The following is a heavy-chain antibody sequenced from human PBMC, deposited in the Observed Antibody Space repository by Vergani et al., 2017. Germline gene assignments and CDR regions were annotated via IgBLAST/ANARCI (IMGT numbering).Heavy chain of an antibody. CDR3: ARVRNWLHDY. V-gene: IGHV4-38-2*01. CDR1: GYSISSGYY. CDR2: IYHSGST. Sequence: QVQLQESGPGLVKPSETLSLTCAVSGYSISSGYYWGWIRQPPGQGLEWIGSIYHSGSTYYNPSLKSRVTISVDTSKNQFSLKLSSVTAADTAVYYCARVRNWLHDYWGQGTLVTVSS. J-gene: IGHJ4*02. D-gene: IGHD1-20*01.